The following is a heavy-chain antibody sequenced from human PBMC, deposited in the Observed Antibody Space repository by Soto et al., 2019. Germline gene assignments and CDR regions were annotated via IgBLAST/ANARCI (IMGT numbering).Heavy chain of an antibody. CDR3: ARRGSGSYYDY. Sequence: EVQLLESGGGLVQPGGSLRLSCAASGFTFSSYAMRWVRQAPVKGLEWVSAISGSGDSTYYADSVKGRFTISRENSKNTLYQQMNSLRAEDTAVYYCARRGSGSYYDYWGQGTLVTVSS. CDR2: ISGSGDST. V-gene: IGHV3-23*01. CDR1: GFTFSSYA. D-gene: IGHD1-26*01. J-gene: IGHJ4*02.